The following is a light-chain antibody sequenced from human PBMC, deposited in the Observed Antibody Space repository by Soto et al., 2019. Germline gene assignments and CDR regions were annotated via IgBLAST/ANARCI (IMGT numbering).Light chain of an antibody. CDR2: KAS. Sequence: DIQMTQSPSTLSGSVGDRVTITCRASQTISSWLAWYQQKPGKAPKLLIYKASTLKSGVPSRFSGSGSGTEFTLTISSLQPEDFATYYCLQHITYPGTFGQGTKVDIK. V-gene: IGKV1-5*03. CDR3: LQHITYPGT. J-gene: IGKJ1*01. CDR1: QTISSW.